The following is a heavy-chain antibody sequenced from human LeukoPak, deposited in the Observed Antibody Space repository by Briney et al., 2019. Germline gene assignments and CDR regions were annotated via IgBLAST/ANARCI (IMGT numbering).Heavy chain of an antibody. CDR3: ARGYCTSTICHAPFGY. J-gene: IGHJ4*02. Sequence: GGSLRLSCAASGFTFSDYYMSWIRQAPGKGLEWVSYISSTGSTIYYADSVKGRFTISRDNAKNSLFLQMNSLRAEDTAVYYCARGYCTSTICHAPFGYWGQGTLVTVSS. CDR2: ISSTGSTI. CDR1: GFTFSDYY. D-gene: IGHD2-2*01. V-gene: IGHV3-11*01.